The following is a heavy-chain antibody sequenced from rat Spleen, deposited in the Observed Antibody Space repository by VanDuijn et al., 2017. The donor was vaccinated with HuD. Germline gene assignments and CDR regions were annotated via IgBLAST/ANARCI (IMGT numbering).Heavy chain of an antibody. CDR3: GKDMNYFDY. J-gene: IGHJ2*01. V-gene: IGHV5-22*01. CDR1: GFTFSDYY. Sequence: EVQLVESGGDLVQPGRSLTLSCAASGFTFSDYYMAWVRQAPTRGLEWVASISYEGSSTYYGDSVKGRFTISRDNAENTAYLQMNSLRSEDTATYYCGKDMNYFDYWGHGVMVTVSS. CDR2: ISYEGSST.